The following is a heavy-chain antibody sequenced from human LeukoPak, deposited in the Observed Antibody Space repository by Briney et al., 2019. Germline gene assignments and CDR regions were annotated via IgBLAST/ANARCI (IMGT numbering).Heavy chain of an antibody. CDR1: GFTFNNFW. D-gene: IGHD3-16*02. V-gene: IGHV3-74*01. J-gene: IGHJ5*02. Sequence: GGSLRLSCAGSGFTFNNFWMHWVRQAPGKGLLWVSRVNRDGTSTTYADSVKGRITISRDNAKNTLYLQMNSLRVEDTAVYYCARGSLSWFDPWGQGTLVTVSS. CDR2: VNRDGTST. CDR3: ARGSLSWFDP.